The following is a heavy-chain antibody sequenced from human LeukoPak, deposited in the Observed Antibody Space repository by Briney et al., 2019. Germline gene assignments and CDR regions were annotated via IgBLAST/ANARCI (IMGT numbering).Heavy chain of an antibody. V-gene: IGHV3-66*01. CDR1: GFTFSSYS. D-gene: IGHD5-18*01. CDR2: IYSGGST. CDR3: ASYSPDYYYYGMDV. Sequence: GGSLRLSCAASGFTFSSYSMNWVRQAPGKGLEWVSVIYSGGSTYYADSVKGRFTISRDNSKNTLYLQMNSLRAEDTAVYYCASYSPDYYYYGMDVWGQGTTVTVSS. J-gene: IGHJ6*02.